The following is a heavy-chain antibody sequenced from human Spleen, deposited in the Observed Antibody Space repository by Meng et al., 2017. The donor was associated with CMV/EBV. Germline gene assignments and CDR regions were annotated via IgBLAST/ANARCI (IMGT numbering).Heavy chain of an antibody. Sequence: GESLKISCAASGFTFDDYNMHWVRQAPGKGLEWVSLITWDGDSTYYADSVEGRFTISRDDSKNTLYVQMNSLRAEDTAVYYCARDRQWELPGDYYYGMDVWGQGTTVTVSS. J-gene: IGHJ6*02. D-gene: IGHD1-26*01. V-gene: IGHV3-43*01. CDR2: ITWDGDST. CDR1: GFTFDDYN. CDR3: ARDRQWELPGDYYYGMDV.